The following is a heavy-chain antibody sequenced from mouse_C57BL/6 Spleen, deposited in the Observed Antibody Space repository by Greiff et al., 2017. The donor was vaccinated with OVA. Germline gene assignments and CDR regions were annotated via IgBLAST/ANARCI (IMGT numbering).Heavy chain of an antibody. D-gene: IGHD2-10*02. Sequence: EVKLVESGPGLVKPSQSLSLTCSVTGYSITSGYYWNWIRQFPGNKLEWMGYISYDGSNNYNPSLKNRISITRDTSKNQFFLKLNSVTTEDTATYYCARDLERAFDYWGQGTTLTVSS. V-gene: IGHV3-6*01. CDR1: GYSITSGYY. CDR2: ISYDGSN. J-gene: IGHJ2*01. CDR3: ARDLERAFDY.